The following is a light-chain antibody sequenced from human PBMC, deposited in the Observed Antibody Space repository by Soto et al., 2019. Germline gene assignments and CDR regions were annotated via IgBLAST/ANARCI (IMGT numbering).Light chain of an antibody. Sequence: QSVLTQPASVSGSPGQSITISCTGTNSDVESYNLVSWFRQHPGEAPKLIVYEGTKRPSGVSNRFSGSKSGNPASLTISGLQAEDEADYYCFSFTSHSSHYVFGTGTKLTVL. J-gene: IGLJ1*01. CDR3: FSFTSHSSHYV. CDR2: EGT. V-gene: IGLV2-14*02. CDR1: NSDVESYNL.